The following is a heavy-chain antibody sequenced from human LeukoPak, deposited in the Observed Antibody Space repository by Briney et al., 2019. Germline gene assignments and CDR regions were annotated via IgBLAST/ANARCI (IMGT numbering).Heavy chain of an antibody. Sequence: GSLRLSCAASGLTFSSYAMSWVRQAPGKGLEWVSGISGSGGSTYYADSVKGRFTISRDNSKNTLYLQMNSLRAEDTAVYYCAKVSDGYLYYFDCWGQGTLVTVSS. D-gene: IGHD5-18*01. CDR3: AKVSDGYLYYFDC. V-gene: IGHV3-23*01. CDR2: ISGSGGST. J-gene: IGHJ4*02. CDR1: GLTFSSYA.